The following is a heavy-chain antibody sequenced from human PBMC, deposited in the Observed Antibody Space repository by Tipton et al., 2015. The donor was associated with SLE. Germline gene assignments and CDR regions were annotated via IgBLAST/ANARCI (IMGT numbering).Heavy chain of an antibody. CDR2: IYSSGST. CDR1: GGSIRSNN. V-gene: IGHV4-4*07. D-gene: IGHD5-24*01. Sequence: TLSLTCTVSGGSIRSNNWSWIRQPAGKGLEWIGRIYSSGSTSYNPSLKSRVTISVDTSKNQFSLKLSSVTAADTAVYYCATRMATPAGFDYWGQGTLVTVSS. J-gene: IGHJ4*02. CDR3: ATRMATPAGFDY.